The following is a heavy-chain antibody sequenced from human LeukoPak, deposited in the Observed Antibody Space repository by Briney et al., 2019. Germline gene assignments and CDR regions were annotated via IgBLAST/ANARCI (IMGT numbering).Heavy chain of an antibody. J-gene: IGHJ6*02. CDR2: MNPNSGNT. Sequence: GASVKVSCKASGYTFTSYDINWVRQATGQGLERMGWMNPNSGNTGYSQKFQGRVTMTRNTSISTAYMELSSLRSEDTAVYYCARAPALLWFGETYYYYYGMDVWGQGTTVTVSS. V-gene: IGHV1-8*01. CDR1: GYTFTSYD. D-gene: IGHD3-10*01. CDR3: ARAPALLWFGETYYYYYGMDV.